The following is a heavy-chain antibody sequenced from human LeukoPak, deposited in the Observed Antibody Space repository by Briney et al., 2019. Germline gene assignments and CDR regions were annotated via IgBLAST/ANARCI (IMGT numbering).Heavy chain of an antibody. CDR2: INHSGST. V-gene: IGHV4-34*01. CDR3: ASLCSSTSCSPKGVRNYYYGMDV. CDR1: GGSFSGYY. J-gene: IGHJ6*02. D-gene: IGHD2-2*01. Sequence: SETLSLTCAVYGGSFSGYYWSWIRQPPGKGLEWIGEINHSGSTNYNPSLKSQVTISVDTSKNQFSLKLSSVTAADTAVYYFASLCSSTSCSPKGVRNYYYGMDVWGQGTTVTVSS.